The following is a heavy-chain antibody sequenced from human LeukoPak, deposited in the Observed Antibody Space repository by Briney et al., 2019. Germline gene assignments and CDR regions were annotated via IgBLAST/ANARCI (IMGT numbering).Heavy chain of an antibody. CDR1: GGSFSGYF. CDR3: ARALHGGSYFLDY. Sequence: SETLSFTCAVYGGSFSGYFWSYIRQPPGKGLEWLGEISHSGSTNYSPSLKSRVTISVDTSKNQFSLKLSSVTAADTAVYYCARALHGGSYFLDYWGQGSLVTVSS. J-gene: IGHJ4*02. V-gene: IGHV4-34*01. D-gene: IGHD1-26*01. CDR2: ISHSGST.